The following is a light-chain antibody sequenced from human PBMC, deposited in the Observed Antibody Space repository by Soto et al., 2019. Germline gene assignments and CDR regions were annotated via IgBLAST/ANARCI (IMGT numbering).Light chain of an antibody. CDR2: RAS. V-gene: IGKV1-5*03. CDR1: QGIDKS. Sequence: DIQMTQSPSTLSASVGDRVTITCRASQGIDKSLAWYQQKPGKAPNLLIYRASSLETGVPSRFSGSDSGTEFTLTISSLQPDDFAAYYCQQYRHSPWTFGQGTKVEIQ. J-gene: IGKJ1*01. CDR3: QQYRHSPWT.